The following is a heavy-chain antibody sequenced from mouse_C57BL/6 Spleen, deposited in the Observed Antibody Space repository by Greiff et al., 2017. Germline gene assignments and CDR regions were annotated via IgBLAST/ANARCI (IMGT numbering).Heavy chain of an antibody. D-gene: IGHD1-1*02. CDR2: IDPSDSYT. Sequence: QVQLQQSGAELVRPGPSVKLSCKASGYTFTSYWMHWVKQRPGQGLEWIGVIDPSDSYTNYNQKFKGKATLTVDTSSSTAYMQLSSLTSEDSAVYYCARRWADYWGQGTTLTVSS. CDR1: GYTFTSYW. CDR3: ARRWADY. J-gene: IGHJ2*01. V-gene: IGHV1-59*01.